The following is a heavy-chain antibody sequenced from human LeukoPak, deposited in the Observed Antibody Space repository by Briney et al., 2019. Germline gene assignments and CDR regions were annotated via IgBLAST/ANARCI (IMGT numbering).Heavy chain of an antibody. D-gene: IGHD5-12*01. CDR1: GGSISSHY. J-gene: IGHJ3*02. CDR2: FYVDGST. CDR3: ARDRTGFSGYEGDPFDI. Sequence: KPSETLSLTCTVSGGSISSHYWSWIRQSAGKGLEWIGRFYVDGSTNHNPSLKSRVTMSIDMSKTQFSLNLTSVTAADTAVYYCARDRTGFSGYEGDPFDIWGQGTMVTVSP. V-gene: IGHV4-4*07.